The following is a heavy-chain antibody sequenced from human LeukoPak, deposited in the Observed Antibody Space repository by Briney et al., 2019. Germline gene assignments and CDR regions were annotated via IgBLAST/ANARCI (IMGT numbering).Heavy chain of an antibody. D-gene: IGHD5-12*01. J-gene: IGHJ4*02. V-gene: IGHV3-48*04. CDR1: GFTFSSYS. CDR2: ISSSSSTI. Sequence: GGSLRLSCAASGFTFSSYSMNWVRQAPGKGLEWVSYISSSSSTIYYADSVKGRFTVSRDNAKNSLYLQMNSLRAEDTAVYYCARAGYVNCYGYWGQGTLVTVSS. CDR3: ARAGYVNCYGY.